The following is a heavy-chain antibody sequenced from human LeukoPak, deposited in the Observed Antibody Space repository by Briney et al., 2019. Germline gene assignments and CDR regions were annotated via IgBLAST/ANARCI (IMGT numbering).Heavy chain of an antibody. CDR3: ARRTFYGGDYFDY. J-gene: IGHJ4*02. Sequence: SETLSLTCTVSGGSISSSSYYWGWIRQPPGKGLEWIGTIYYSGNTYYNPPLKSRVAISVDTSKNQFSLNLSSVTAADTAVYYCARRTFYGGDYFDYWGQGTLVTVSS. V-gene: IGHV4-39*01. CDR1: GGSISSSSYY. D-gene: IGHD4-23*01. CDR2: IYYSGNT.